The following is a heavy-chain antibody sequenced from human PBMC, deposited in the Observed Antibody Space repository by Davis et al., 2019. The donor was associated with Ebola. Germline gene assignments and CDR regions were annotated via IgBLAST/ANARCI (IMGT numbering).Heavy chain of an antibody. J-gene: IGHJ4*02. Sequence: GESLKISCSASGFTFSSYAMHWVRQAPGKGLEYVSAISSNGGSTYYADSVKGRFTISRDNSKNTLYLQMNSLRAEDTAVYYCARQGRYCSGGSCYSYYFDYWGQGTLVTVSS. V-gene: IGHV3-64*04. CDR3: ARQGRYCSGGSCYSYYFDY. CDR1: GFTFSSYA. D-gene: IGHD2-15*01. CDR2: ISSNGGST.